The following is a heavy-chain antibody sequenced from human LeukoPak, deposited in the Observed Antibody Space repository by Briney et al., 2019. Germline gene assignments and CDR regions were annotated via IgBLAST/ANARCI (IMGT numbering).Heavy chain of an antibody. CDR2: INPNSGGT. D-gene: IGHD2-15*01. J-gene: IGHJ4*02. Sequence: ASVKVSCKASGYTLTGYYMHWVRQAPGQGLEWMGWINPNSGGTNYAQKLQGRVTMTTDTSTSTAYMELRSLRSDDTAVYYCARGSRGYCSGGSCYVFDYWGQGTLVTVSS. V-gene: IGHV1-2*02. CDR3: ARGSRGYCSGGSCYVFDY. CDR1: GYTLTGYY.